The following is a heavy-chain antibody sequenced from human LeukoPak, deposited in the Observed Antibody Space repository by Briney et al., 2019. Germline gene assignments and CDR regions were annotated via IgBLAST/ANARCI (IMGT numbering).Heavy chain of an antibody. Sequence: GGFLRLSCEASGFTFSVSAMSWVRQASGRGLEWVSLISASGGNSYYADSVKGRFTVSRDSSKNTLHLQMNSLRAEDTAVYYRARDIELSCWGQGTLVTVSS. CDR1: GFTFSVSA. CDR2: ISASGGNS. J-gene: IGHJ4*02. D-gene: IGHD1-26*01. V-gene: IGHV3-23*01. CDR3: ARDIELSC.